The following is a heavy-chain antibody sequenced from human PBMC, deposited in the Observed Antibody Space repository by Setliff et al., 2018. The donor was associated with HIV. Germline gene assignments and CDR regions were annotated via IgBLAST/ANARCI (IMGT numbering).Heavy chain of an antibody. D-gene: IGHD2-21*01. Sequence: GASVKVSCKASGDIFSKYTFSWVRQAPGQGLEWVGRIIPMLGTPNYAQKFQGRVTITADISTGIGYMEINRLRSDDTAVYYCARLSIPAYYYMDVWGKGTTVTVSS. CDR3: ARLSIPAYYYMDV. J-gene: IGHJ6*03. V-gene: IGHV1-69*08. CDR2: IIPMLGTP. CDR1: GDIFSKYT.